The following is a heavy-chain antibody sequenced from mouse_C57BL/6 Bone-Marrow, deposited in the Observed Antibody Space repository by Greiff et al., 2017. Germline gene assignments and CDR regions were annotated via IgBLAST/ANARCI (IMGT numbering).Heavy chain of an antibody. CDR3: ARERYDYDGFAY. J-gene: IGHJ3*01. V-gene: IGHV1-81*01. D-gene: IGHD2-4*01. CDR1: GYTFTSYG. Sequence: QVHVKQSGAELARPGASVKLSCKASGYTFTSYGISWVKQRTGQGLEWIGEIYPRSGNTYYTEKFKGKATLTADKSSSTAYMELRSLTSEDSAVYFCARERYDYDGFAYWGQGTLVTVSA. CDR2: IYPRSGNT.